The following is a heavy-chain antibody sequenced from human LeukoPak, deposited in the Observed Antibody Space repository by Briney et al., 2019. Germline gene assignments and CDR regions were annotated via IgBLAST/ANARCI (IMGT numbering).Heavy chain of an antibody. J-gene: IGHJ3*02. D-gene: IGHD6-13*01. CDR2: IKSKTDGGTT. V-gene: IGHV3-15*01. Sequence: GGSLRLSCEASGFTFSNAWMRWVRQAPGKGLEWIGRIKSKTDGGTTDYAAPVKGRFTISRDDSKDTLYLQMNSLKTEDTAVYYCTTDLYSSSWPDALETWGQGTMVTVSS. CDR1: GFTFSNAW. CDR3: TTDLYSSSWPDALET.